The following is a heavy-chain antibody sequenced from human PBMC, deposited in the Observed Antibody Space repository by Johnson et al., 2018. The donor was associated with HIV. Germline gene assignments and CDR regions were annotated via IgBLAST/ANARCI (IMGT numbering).Heavy chain of an antibody. CDR3: AKWSIVGATFSDAFDI. D-gene: IGHD1-26*01. J-gene: IGHJ3*02. V-gene: IGHV3-20*04. CDR1: GFSFDDYG. Sequence: VQPVESGGGVVRPGGSLKLSCAASGFSFDDYGMSWVRQPPGKGLEWVSGIDWNGGSTSYADSVRGRFTISRDNSKNTLYLQMNSLRAEDTAVYYCAKWSIVGATFSDAFDIWGQGTMVTVSS. CDR2: IDWNGGST.